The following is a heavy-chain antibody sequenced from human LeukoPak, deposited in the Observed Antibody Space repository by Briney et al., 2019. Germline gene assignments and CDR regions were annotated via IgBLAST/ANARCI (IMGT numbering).Heavy chain of an antibody. J-gene: IGHJ6*04. V-gene: IGHV3-48*03. CDR1: GFTFSSYE. D-gene: IGHD3-10*01. Sequence: GGSLRLSCAASGFTFSSYEMNWVRQAPGKGLEWVSYISSSGSTIYYADSVKGRFTISRDNAKNSLYLQMNSLRAEDTAVYYCARAMVRGVIIHYYYYGTDVWGKGTTVTVSS. CDR2: ISSSGSTI. CDR3: ARAMVRGVIIHYYYYGTDV.